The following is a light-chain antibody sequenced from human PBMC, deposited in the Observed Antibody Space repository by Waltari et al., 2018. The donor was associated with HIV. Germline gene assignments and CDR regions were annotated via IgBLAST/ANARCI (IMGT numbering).Light chain of an antibody. CDR1: PSDVGGSNS. V-gene: IGLV2-11*01. CDR3: CSYAGSYTFV. Sequence: QSALPQPRSVSGSPGQSVTISCTGTPSDVGGSNSVSCSQQHPGKAPKLMIYDVTKRPSGVPDRFSGSKSGNTASLTISGLQAEDEADYYCCSYAGSYTFVFGGGTKVTVL. J-gene: IGLJ2*01. CDR2: DVT.